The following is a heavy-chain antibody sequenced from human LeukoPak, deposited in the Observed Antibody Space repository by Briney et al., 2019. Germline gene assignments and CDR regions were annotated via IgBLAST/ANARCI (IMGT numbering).Heavy chain of an antibody. Sequence: SETLSLTCAVFGGSFSGSYYWSWIRQPPGKGLEWIGQITHGGSTIYNPSFKSRVTISVDTSKNPFSLKLSSVTAADTAVYYCSRAKKYSSSYYWFDPWGQGTLVTVSS. V-gene: IGHV4-34*01. D-gene: IGHD6-6*01. CDR3: SRAKKYSSSYYWFDP. J-gene: IGHJ5*02. CDR1: GGSFSGSYY. CDR2: ITHGGST.